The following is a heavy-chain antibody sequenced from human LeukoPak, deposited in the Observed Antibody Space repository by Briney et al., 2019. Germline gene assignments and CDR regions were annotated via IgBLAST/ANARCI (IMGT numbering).Heavy chain of an antibody. J-gene: IGHJ4*02. CDR3: ARPGQLGEYTPYYFDF. CDR1: GSSFTSYW. D-gene: IGHD3-16*01. CDR2: IYPADSDT. V-gene: IGHV5-51*01. Sequence: GESLKISCKGSGSSFTSYWIGWVRQMPGKGPEYMGIIYPADSDTRYSPSFQGQVTISADKSISTAYLQWSSLKASDTAMYYCARPGQLGEYTPYYFDFWGQGTLVTVSS.